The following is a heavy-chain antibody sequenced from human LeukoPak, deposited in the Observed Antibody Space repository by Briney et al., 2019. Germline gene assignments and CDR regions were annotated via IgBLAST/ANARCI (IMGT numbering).Heavy chain of an antibody. D-gene: IGHD6-19*01. Sequence: GGSLRLSCAVSGFPFSVYEMNWVRQAPGKGLEWVSNIGSSGTTIYYADPVRGRFSISRDNAKSSLYLQMNSLRVEDTAVYYCALLAVASDFDYWGQGALVTVSS. CDR1: GFPFSVYE. V-gene: IGHV3-48*03. CDR3: ALLAVASDFDY. J-gene: IGHJ4*02. CDR2: IGSSGTTI.